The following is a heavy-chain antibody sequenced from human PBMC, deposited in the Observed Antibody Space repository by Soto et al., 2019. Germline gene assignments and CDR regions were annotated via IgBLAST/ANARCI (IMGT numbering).Heavy chain of an antibody. D-gene: IGHD6-13*01. V-gene: IGHV4-39*01. Sequence: SETLSLTCTVAGGSISSSSYYCGWIRQPPGKGLEWIGSIYYSGRTYYNPSLKSRVTIPVATSKNQFSLKLSSVTAADTAVYYCARRESSSWYDHWFDPWGQGPLVTVS. CDR3: ARRESSSWYDHWFDP. CDR2: IYYSGRT. CDR1: GGSISSSSYY. J-gene: IGHJ5*02.